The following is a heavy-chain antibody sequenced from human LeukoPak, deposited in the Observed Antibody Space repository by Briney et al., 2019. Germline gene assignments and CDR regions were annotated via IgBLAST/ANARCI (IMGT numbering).Heavy chain of an antibody. V-gene: IGHV3-23*01. CDR1: GFTFSGYA. J-gene: IGHJ4*02. Sequence: GSLRLSCAASGFTFSGYAVSWVRQAPGKGLEWVSAISGSGGSTYYADSVKGRFTISRDNSKNTLYLQMNSLRAEDTAVYYCAKLGAYDFWTQFDYWGQGTLVTVSS. D-gene: IGHD3-3*01. CDR3: AKLGAYDFWTQFDY. CDR2: ISGSGGST.